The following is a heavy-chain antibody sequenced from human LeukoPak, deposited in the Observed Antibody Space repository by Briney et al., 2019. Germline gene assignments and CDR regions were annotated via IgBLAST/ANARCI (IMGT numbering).Heavy chain of an antibody. CDR2: MNPNSGNT. V-gene: IGHV1-8*03. D-gene: IGHD3-10*01. CDR1: GYTFTSYD. CDR3: ARVASMVRGPYPRANWFDP. Sequence: GASVKVSCKASGYTFTSYDINWVRQATGQGLEWMGWMNPNSGNTGYAQKFQGRVTITRNTSISTAYMELSSLRSEDTAVYYCARVASMVRGPYPRANWFDPWGQGTLVTVSS. J-gene: IGHJ5*02.